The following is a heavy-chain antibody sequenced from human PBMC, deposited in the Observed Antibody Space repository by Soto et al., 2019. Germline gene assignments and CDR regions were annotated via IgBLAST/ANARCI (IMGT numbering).Heavy chain of an antibody. CDR3: ARVHQAVSLRFLEWLSDFDY. Sequence: VASVKVSCKASGYTVTTYGVSCVRQAPGQVLEWMGWISTYNGNTNYAQKLQGRVTMTTDTSTSTAYMELRSLRSDDTAVYYCARVHQAVSLRFLEWLSDFDYWGQGTLVTVSS. D-gene: IGHD3-3*01. V-gene: IGHV1-18*01. CDR1: GYTVTTYG. CDR2: ISTYNGNT. J-gene: IGHJ4*02.